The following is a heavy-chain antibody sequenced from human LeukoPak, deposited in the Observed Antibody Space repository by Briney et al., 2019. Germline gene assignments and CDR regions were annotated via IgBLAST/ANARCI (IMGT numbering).Heavy chain of an antibody. V-gene: IGHV3-9*02. CDR2: ISWNSCSI. Sequence: GGSLRLSCAASGFTPDDYAMQWVRQAPGKGLEWVSCISWNSCSICYADSVKGRFTISRDNAKNYLYLQMNSLRAEDTALYYCAVATYSSSWYYWYFDLWGRGTLVTVSS. CDR3: AVATYSSSWYYWYFDL. CDR1: GFTPDDYA. D-gene: IGHD6-13*01. J-gene: IGHJ2*01.